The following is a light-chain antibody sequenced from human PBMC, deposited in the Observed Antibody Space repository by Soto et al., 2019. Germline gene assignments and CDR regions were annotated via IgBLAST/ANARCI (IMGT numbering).Light chain of an antibody. CDR1: SSDIGTYNY. V-gene: IGLV2-14*01. CDR3: SSYTSSSTWV. J-gene: IGLJ3*02. Sequence: QSALTQPASVSGSPGQSITVSCTGTSSDIGTYNYVSWYQQHPGKAPKVIIYEVSNRPSGVSNRFSGSKSGNTASLTISGLQAEDEADYYCSSYTSSSTWVFGGGTKLTVL. CDR2: EVS.